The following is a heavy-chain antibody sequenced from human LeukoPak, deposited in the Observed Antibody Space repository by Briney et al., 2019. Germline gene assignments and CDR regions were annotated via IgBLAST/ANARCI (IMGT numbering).Heavy chain of an antibody. J-gene: IGHJ3*02. Sequence: PSETLSLTCTVSGGSISSSSYYWGWIRQPPGKGLEWIGSIYYSGSTYYNPSLKSRVTISVDTSKNQFSLKLSSVTAADTAVYYCASPYGSGTFGAFDIWGQGTRVTVSS. V-gene: IGHV4-39*01. CDR1: GGSISSSSYY. CDR3: ASPYGSGTFGAFDI. D-gene: IGHD3-10*01. CDR2: IYYSGST.